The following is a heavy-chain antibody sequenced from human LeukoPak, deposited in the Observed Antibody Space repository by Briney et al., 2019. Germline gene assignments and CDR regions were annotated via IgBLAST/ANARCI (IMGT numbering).Heavy chain of an antibody. Sequence: ASVKVPCKASGYTFTGYYMHWVRQAPGQGLEWMGRINPNSGGTNYAQKFQGRVTMTRDTSISTAYMELSRLRSDDTAVYYCARAAAGTGGNYFDYWGQGTLVTVSS. V-gene: IGHV1-2*06. J-gene: IGHJ4*02. D-gene: IGHD6-13*01. CDR3: ARAAAGTGGNYFDY. CDR1: GYTFTGYY. CDR2: INPNSGGT.